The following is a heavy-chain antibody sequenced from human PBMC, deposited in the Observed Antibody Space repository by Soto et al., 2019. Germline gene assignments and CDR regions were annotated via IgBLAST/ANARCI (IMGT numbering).Heavy chain of an antibody. J-gene: IGHJ4*02. D-gene: IGHD4-4*01. CDR1: GFTFSSYE. Sequence: EVQLVESGGGLVQPGGSLRLSCAASGFTFSSYEMNWVRQAPAKGLEWVSYISSRGTTIYYADSVKCQFTISRDNAKLSLYLQMNSPRAAVTAFYSCARRHYSTLDYWGQGTMVTVSS. CDR2: ISSRGTTI. V-gene: IGHV3-48*03. CDR3: ARRHYSTLDY.